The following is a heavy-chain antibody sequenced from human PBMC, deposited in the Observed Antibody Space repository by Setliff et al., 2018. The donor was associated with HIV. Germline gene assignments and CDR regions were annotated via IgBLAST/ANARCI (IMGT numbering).Heavy chain of an antibody. CDR3: NIYYYYYMDV. CDR2: INHSGST. Sequence: PSETLSLTCSVSGGSINRGNYYWTWIRQPPGKGLEWIGQINHSGSTNYNPSLKSRVTISVDTSKNQFSLKLSSVTAADTAVYYCNIYYYYYMDVWGKGTTVTVSS. CDR1: GGSINRGNYY. V-gene: IGHV4-39*07. J-gene: IGHJ6*03.